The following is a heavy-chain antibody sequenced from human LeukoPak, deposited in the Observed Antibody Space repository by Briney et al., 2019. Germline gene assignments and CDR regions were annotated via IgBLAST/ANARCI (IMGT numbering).Heavy chain of an antibody. Sequence: GESLRLSCLGSGFALSGYSMHWLRQVPGKGLVWVSRINRDGSTTTYADSVKGRFTISRDNAKNTLSLQMNSLRAEDTAVYYCTRDTAYSFDYWGQGTLVTVSS. V-gene: IGHV3-74*03. D-gene: IGHD2-21*01. J-gene: IGHJ4*02. CDR2: INRDGSTT. CDR3: TRDTAYSFDY. CDR1: GFALSGYS.